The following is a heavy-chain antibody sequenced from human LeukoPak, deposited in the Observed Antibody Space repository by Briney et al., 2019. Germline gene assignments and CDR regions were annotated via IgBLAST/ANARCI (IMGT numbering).Heavy chain of an antibody. Sequence: SETLSLTCTVSGGSISSGSYYWSWIRQPAGKGLEWIGRIYTSGSTNYNPSLKSRVTISVDTSKNQFSLKLSSVTAADTAVYYCARGRRFPPYWLDVWGKGTTVTVSS. CDR3: ARGRRFPPYWLDV. D-gene: IGHD2-8*02. CDR2: IYTSGST. CDR1: GGSISSGSYY. J-gene: IGHJ6*04. V-gene: IGHV4-61*02.